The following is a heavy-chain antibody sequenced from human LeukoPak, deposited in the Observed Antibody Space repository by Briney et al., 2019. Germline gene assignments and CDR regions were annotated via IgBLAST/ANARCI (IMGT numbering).Heavy chain of an antibody. CDR3: ARGRIAARDFDY. J-gene: IGHJ4*02. D-gene: IGHD6-6*01. CDR1: GYTFTSYA. V-gene: IGHV1-3*01. Sequence: ASVKVSCKASGYTFTSYAMHWVRQAPGQRLEWMGWINAGNGNTKYSQKFQGRVTITRDTSASTAYMELSSLRSEDTAVYYCARGRIAARDFDYWGQGTLVTVSS. CDR2: INAGNGNT.